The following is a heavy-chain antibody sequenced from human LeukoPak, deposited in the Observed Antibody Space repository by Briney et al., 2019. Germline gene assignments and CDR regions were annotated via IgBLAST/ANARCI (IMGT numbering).Heavy chain of an antibody. V-gene: IGHV3-30*02. CDR2: IRYDGSNK. CDR1: GFTFSSYG. CDR3: ARVNYDILTGYYSDYYYYYMDV. Sequence: PGGSLRLSCAASGFTFSSYGMHWVRQAPGKGLEWVAFIRYDGSNKYYADSVKGRFTISRDNSKNTLYLQMNSLRAEDTAVYYCARVNYDILTGYYSDYYYYYMDVWGKGTTVTISS. D-gene: IGHD3-9*01. J-gene: IGHJ6*03.